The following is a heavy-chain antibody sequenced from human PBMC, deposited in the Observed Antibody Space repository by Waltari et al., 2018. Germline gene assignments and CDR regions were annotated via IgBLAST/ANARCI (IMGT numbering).Heavy chain of an antibody. CDR1: GFTFSSYS. Sequence: EVQLVESGGGLVKPGGSLRLSCAASGFTFSSYSMNWVRQAPGKGLELVSSISSSSSYIYYADSVKGRFTISRDNAKNSLYLQMNSLRAEDTAVYYCARDGELGQQLVGYWGQGTLVTVSS. V-gene: IGHV3-21*01. D-gene: IGHD6-13*01. J-gene: IGHJ4*02. CDR2: ISSSSSYI. CDR3: ARDGELGQQLVGY.